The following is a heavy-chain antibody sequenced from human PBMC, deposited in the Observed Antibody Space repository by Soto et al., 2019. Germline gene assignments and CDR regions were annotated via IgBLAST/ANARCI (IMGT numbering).Heavy chain of an antibody. Sequence: EVQLLESGGGLVKPGGSLRLSCAASGFIFSNYGMSWVRQAPGKGLVWVSAISSGGSTFFADSVKGRFIISRDNLKNTLYLQMNSLRVEDTAVYYCAKENSGYEKWGQGTLVTVSS. V-gene: IGHV3-23*01. CDR1: GFIFSNYG. CDR2: ISSGGST. J-gene: IGHJ4*02. CDR3: AKENSGYEK. D-gene: IGHD5-12*01.